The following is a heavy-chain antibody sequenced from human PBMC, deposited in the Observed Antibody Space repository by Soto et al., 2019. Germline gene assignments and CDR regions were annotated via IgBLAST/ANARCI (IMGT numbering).Heavy chain of an antibody. V-gene: IGHV3-30*03. J-gene: IGHJ4*02. D-gene: IGHD2-15*01. CDR2: ISFGGNDK. CDR3: APLVVAAAPFDH. CDR1: GFVFKTYG. Sequence: QVQLVESGGGVVQPGRSLRLSCVASGFVFKTYGMHWVRQAPGKGLEWVAFISFGGNDKSYAESVKGRFTISRDDPRNTLYLQMDSLRVEDTGVYYCAPLVVAAAPFDHWGQGNLVTVSS.